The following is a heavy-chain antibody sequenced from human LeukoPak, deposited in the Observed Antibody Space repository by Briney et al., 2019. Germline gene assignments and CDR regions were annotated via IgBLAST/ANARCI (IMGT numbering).Heavy chain of an antibody. V-gene: IGHV3-11*01. CDR3: ARRRDSGSLQHFDY. J-gene: IGHJ4*02. Sequence: GSLRLPCAASGFTFSDYYMSWIRQAPGKGLEWVSYISSSGTTIYYADSVKGRFTISRDNAKNSLYLQMNSLRAEDTAVYYCARRRDSGSLQHFDYWGQGTLVTVSS. CDR2: ISSSGTTI. D-gene: IGHD1-26*01. CDR1: GFTFSDYY.